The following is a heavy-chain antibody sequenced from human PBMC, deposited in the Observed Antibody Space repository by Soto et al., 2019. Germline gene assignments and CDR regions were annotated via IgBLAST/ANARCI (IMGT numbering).Heavy chain of an antibody. CDR3: ARRFYGDYDHPFDI. CDR1: GCSISDYF. J-gene: IGHJ3*02. D-gene: IGHD4-17*01. V-gene: IGHV4-59*08. Sequence: PSETLSLTCTVSGCSISDYFWSWIRQPPGKGLEWIAYISYSGSTKYNPSLVSRVTMSVDTPMNQFSLKLRSVSAADTAVYYCARRFYGDYDHPFDIWGQGTMVTVSS. CDR2: ISYSGST.